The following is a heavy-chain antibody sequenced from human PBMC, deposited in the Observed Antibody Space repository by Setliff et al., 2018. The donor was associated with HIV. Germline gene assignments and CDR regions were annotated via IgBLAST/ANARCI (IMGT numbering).Heavy chain of an antibody. CDR1: GGSLTGSF. J-gene: IGHJ5*02. Sequence: ASVKVSCKASGGSLTGSFIHWVRQAPGQGLEWMGWINPVTGGINYAHMFQGRVTMTRDTSIRTSYMELSSLTSDDTATYFCARVHLITNAVYGVVSNRFDPWGRGTLVTV. V-gene: IGHV1-2*07. D-gene: IGHD3-3*01. CDR3: ARVHLITNAVYGVVSNRFDP. CDR2: INPVTGGI.